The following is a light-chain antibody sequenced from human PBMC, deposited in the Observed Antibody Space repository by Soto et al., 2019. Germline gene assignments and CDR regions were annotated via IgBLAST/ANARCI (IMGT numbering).Light chain of an antibody. J-gene: IGKJ4*01. CDR2: AAS. CDR3: QQYNNWPPLT. V-gene: IGKV3-15*01. CDR1: QSVSSK. Sequence: EIAMTQSPDTLSVSPGERATLSCRASQSVSSKLAWYQQKPGQAPRLLIYAASTRATGIPARFSGSGSGTEFTLTISSLQSEDFAVYYCQQYNNWPPLTFGGGTKVEIK.